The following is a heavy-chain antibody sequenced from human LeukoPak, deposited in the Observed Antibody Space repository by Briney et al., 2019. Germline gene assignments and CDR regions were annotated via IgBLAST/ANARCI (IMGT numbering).Heavy chain of an antibody. CDR3: AKKFYSESSGLKQARTLDY. J-gene: IGHJ4*02. CDR1: GFTFSSYA. D-gene: IGHD3-22*01. CDR2: ISGSGGST. Sequence: PGGSLRLSCAASGFTFSSYAMSWVRQAPGKGLEWVSGISGSGGSTNYADSVKGRFTISRDNSKNTLYLQMNSVRAEDTAVYYCAKKFYSESSGLKQARTLDYWGQGTLVTVSS. V-gene: IGHV3-23*01.